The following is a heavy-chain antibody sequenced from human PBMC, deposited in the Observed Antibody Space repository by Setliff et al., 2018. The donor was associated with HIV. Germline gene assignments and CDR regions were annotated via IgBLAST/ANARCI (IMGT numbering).Heavy chain of an antibody. CDR1: GYTFTSYG. D-gene: IGHD3-10*01. Sequence: ASVKVSCKASGYTFTSYGISWVRQAPGQGLEWMGWISAYNGNTNYAQKLQGRVTMTTDTSTSTAYMELRSLRPDDTAVYYCARGKGVGGVIITGGLDVWGKGTTVTVSS. J-gene: IGHJ6*04. CDR2: ISAYNGNT. V-gene: IGHV1-18*01. CDR3: ARGKGVGGVIITGGLDV.